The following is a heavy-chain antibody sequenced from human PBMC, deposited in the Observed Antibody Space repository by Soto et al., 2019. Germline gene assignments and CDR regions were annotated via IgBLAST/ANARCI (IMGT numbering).Heavy chain of an antibody. CDR2: IYCSGST. CDR1: GDSVSSGRFF. V-gene: IGHV4-61*01. CDR3: ARSIVGTTRYNSGTDV. Sequence: SESLSLTCSVSGDSVSSGRFFWTWIRQSPARGLEWIGNIYCSGSTNYNPSLKSRLTFSLDTSKNLFSLNLRSVTAADTAVYFCARSIVGTTRYNSGTDVWGQGTTVTVSS. D-gene: IGHD1-26*01. J-gene: IGHJ6*02.